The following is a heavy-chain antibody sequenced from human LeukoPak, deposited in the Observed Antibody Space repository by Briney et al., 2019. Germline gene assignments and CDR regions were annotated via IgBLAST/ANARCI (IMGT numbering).Heavy chain of an antibody. V-gene: IGHV3-23*01. CDR3: AKDMGRGGGAVIDY. CDR1: GGSFSRSSYY. J-gene: IGHJ4*02. Sequence: PSETLSLTCTVSGGSFSRSSYYWGWIRQPPGKGLEWVSVISGSGANTYYANSVRGRFTISRDNSRNTLYLQVSSLGADDTAVYYCAKDMGRGGGAVIDYWGQGTLVTVSS. CDR2: ISGSGANT. D-gene: IGHD2-21*01.